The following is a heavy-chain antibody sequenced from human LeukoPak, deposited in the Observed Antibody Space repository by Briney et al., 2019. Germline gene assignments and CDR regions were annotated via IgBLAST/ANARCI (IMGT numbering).Heavy chain of an antibody. V-gene: IGHV4-59*11. CDR1: GGSISYHY. CDR3: ARDQSSGWFDP. D-gene: IGHD6-19*01. J-gene: IGHJ5*02. CDR2: IYYTGST. Sequence: SETLSPTCIVSGGSISYHYWSWIRQPPGKGLGWIGYIYYTGSTNYNPSLKSRVTMSVDTSKNQFSLKLSSVTAADTAVYYCARDQSSGWFDPWGQGTLVTVSS.